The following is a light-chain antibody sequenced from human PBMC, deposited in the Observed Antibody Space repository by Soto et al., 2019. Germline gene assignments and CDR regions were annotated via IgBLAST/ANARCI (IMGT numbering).Light chain of an antibody. CDR2: DAS. CDR1: QSVSSY. Sequence: EIVLTQSPATLSLSPGERATLSCRASQSVSSYLAWYQQKPGQAPRLLIYDASNRATGIPARFSGSGSGTDFTLTISSLEPEDFAVYYCQQRSNCPRIFSFGPGTKVDIK. V-gene: IGKV3-11*01. CDR3: QQRSNCPRIFS. J-gene: IGKJ3*01.